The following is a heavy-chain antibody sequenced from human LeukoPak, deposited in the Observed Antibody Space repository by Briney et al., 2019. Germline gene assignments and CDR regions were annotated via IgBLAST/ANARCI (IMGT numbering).Heavy chain of an antibody. J-gene: IGHJ4*02. CDR3: AKTGGIAAAH. CDR1: GFTFSSYA. V-gene: IGHV3-23*01. D-gene: IGHD6-13*01. CDR2: ISGRGGST. Sequence: GGSLRLPCAASGFTFSSYAMSWVRQAPGKGLEWVSAISGRGGSTYYADSVRGRFTISRDNSKNTLYLQMNSLRAEDTALYYCAKTGGIAAAHWGQGTLVTVSS.